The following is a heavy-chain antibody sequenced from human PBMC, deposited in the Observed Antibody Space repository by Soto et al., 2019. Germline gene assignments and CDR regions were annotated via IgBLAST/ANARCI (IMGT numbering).Heavy chain of an antibody. D-gene: IGHD6-19*01. Sequence: GGSLRLSCAASGFTFSSCAMSWVRQAPGKGLEWVSSISVSGSSTYYADSVKGRFTISRDNSKNTLHLQMNSLRAEDTAVYHCAKAITVSGTGYYYYGMDVWGQGTTVTVS. CDR2: ISVSGSST. V-gene: IGHV3-23*01. J-gene: IGHJ6*02. CDR3: AKAITVSGTGYYYYGMDV. CDR1: GFTFSSCA.